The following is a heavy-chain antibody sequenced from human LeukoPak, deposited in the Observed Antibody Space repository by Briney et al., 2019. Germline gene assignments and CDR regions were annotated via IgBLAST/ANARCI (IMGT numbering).Heavy chain of an antibody. Sequence: PSETLSLTCAVSGYSISSGYYWGWIRQPPGKGLEWIGSIYHSGSTYYNPSLKSRVTISVGTSKNQFSLKLSSVTAADTAVYYCARDADFHFDYWGQGTLVTVSS. J-gene: IGHJ4*02. CDR2: IYHSGST. V-gene: IGHV4-38-2*02. CDR1: GYSISSGYY. CDR3: ARDADFHFDY.